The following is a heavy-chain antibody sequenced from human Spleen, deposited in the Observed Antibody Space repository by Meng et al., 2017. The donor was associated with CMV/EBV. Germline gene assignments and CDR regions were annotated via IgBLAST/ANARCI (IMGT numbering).Heavy chain of an antibody. CDR2: ISSSSSYI. CDR3: ARWKIHLWSLLDY. D-gene: IGHD5-18*01. J-gene: IGHJ4*02. Sequence: GGSLRLSCAASGFTFSSYSMNWVRQAPGKGLEWVSSISSSSSYIYYADSVKGRFTISRDNAQNSLYLQMNSLSAEDTAVYYCARWKIHLWSLLDYWGQGTRVTVSS. CDR1: GFTFSSYS. V-gene: IGHV3-21*01.